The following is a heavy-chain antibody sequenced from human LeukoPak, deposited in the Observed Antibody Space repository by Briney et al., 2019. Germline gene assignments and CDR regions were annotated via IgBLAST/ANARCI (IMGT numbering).Heavy chain of an antibody. D-gene: IGHD1-26*01. V-gene: IGHV3-30*02. J-gene: IGHJ4*02. CDR2: IYNDGANK. CDR1: GFTFRTYG. CDR3: AKDTPHLGATRVDC. Sequence: GGSLRLSCVVSGFTFRTYGMHWVRQAPGKGLEWVAFIYNDGANKYHADSVKGRLTIPRDNSKNTLYLQMSSLRAEDTAVYYCAKDTPHLGATRVDCWGQGTLVTVSS.